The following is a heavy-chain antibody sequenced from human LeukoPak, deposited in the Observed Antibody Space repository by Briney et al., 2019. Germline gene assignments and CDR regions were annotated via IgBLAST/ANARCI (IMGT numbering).Heavy chain of an antibody. V-gene: IGHV3-7*01. D-gene: IGHD3-3*01. Sequence: PGGSLRLSCAASGFTFSSYWMSWVRQAPGKGLEWVANIKQDGSEKYYVDSVKGRFTISRDNAKNSLYLQMNSLRAEDTAVYYCARDFVDFWSGYPIDYWGQGTLVTASS. CDR2: IKQDGSEK. CDR3: ARDFVDFWSGYPIDY. J-gene: IGHJ4*02. CDR1: GFTFSSYW.